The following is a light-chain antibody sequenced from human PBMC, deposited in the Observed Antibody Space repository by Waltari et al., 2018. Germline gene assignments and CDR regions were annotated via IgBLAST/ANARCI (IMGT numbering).Light chain of an antibody. Sequence: EIVLKQSPATLSLSPGERATLSCRASQSVSSYLAWYQQKPGQAPRLLIYHASNRATGIPARFSGSWSGTDFTLTISSLEPEDFAVYYCQERSNWPSWTFGHGTKVDIK. CDR3: QERSNWPSWT. CDR1: QSVSSY. CDR2: HAS. J-gene: IGKJ1*01. V-gene: IGKV3-11*01.